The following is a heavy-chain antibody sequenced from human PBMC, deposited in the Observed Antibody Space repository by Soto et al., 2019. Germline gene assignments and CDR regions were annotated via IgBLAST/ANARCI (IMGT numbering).Heavy chain of an antibody. Sequence: GGSLRLSCAASGFTFSSYGMHWVRQAPGKGLEWVAVIWYDGSNKYYAESVKGRFTISRDNAKNSLYLQMNSLRAEDTAVYYCARDGGYDYYYYYGMDVWGQGT. CDR1: GFTFSSYG. J-gene: IGHJ6*02. CDR2: IWYDGSNK. V-gene: IGHV3-33*01. CDR3: ARDGGYDYYYYYGMDV. D-gene: IGHD5-12*01.